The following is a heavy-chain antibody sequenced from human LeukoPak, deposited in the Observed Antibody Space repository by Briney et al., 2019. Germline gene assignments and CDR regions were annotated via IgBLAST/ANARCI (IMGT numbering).Heavy chain of an antibody. Sequence: GGSLRLSCAAFGFILSDHYIDWVRQAPGKGLEWVGRTRNKANSYTTEYAASVKGRFTISRDDPKNLLYLQMNSLRAEDTAVYYCARYSGSYEVNYYYYYGMDVWGQGTTVTVSS. D-gene: IGHD1-26*01. CDR3: ARYSGSYEVNYYYYYGMDV. V-gene: IGHV3-72*01. CDR2: TRNKANSYTT. CDR1: GFILSDHY. J-gene: IGHJ6*02.